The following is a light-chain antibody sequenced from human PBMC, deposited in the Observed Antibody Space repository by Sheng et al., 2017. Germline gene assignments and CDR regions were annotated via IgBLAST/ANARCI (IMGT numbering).Light chain of an antibody. Sequence: EVVLTQSPATLSLSPGERATLSCRASQSVSRYLAWYQQKPGQAPRLLIYDASNRATGIPDRFSGSGAGTEFSLTISRLEPDDFAVYYCQQYGGSPPVTFGQGTRLEIK. V-gene: IGKV3-20*01. CDR2: DAS. CDR1: QSVSRY. CDR3: QQYGGSPPVT. J-gene: IGKJ5*01.